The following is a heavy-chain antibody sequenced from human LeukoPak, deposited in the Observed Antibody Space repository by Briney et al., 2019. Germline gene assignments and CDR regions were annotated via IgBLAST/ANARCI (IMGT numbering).Heavy chain of an antibody. CDR3: ARQKGGSGLWY. J-gene: IGHJ4*02. CDR2: IYYSGST. CDR1: GGSISSYY. Sequence: SETLSLTCTVSGGSISSYYWSWIRQPPGKGLEWIGYIYYSGSTNYNPSLKSRVTISVDTSKNQFSLKLSSVTAADTAVYYCARQKGGSGLWYWGQGTLVTVSS. V-gene: IGHV4-59*08. D-gene: IGHD3-10*01.